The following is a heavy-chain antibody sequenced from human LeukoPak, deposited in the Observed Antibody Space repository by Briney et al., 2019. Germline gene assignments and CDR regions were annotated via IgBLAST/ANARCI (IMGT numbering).Heavy chain of an antibody. J-gene: IGHJ6*02. V-gene: IGHV1-2*02. CDR2: INPNSGGT. Sequence: GASVKVSCKASGYTFTSYFMHWVRQAPGQGLEWMGWINPNSGGTNYAQKFQGRVTMTRDTSISTAYMELSRLRSDDTAVYYCARPQDIVVVGYGMDVWGQGTTVTVSS. CDR3: ARPQDIVVVGYGMDV. CDR1: GYTFTSYF. D-gene: IGHD2-2*01.